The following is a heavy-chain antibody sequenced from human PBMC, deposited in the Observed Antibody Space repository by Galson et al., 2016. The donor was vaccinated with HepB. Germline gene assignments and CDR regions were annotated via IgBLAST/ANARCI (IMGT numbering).Heavy chain of an antibody. J-gene: IGHJ3*02. V-gene: IGHV1-3*01. CDR3: AREEGVIIVGDDVFDI. CDR2: IIVGNGKT. CDR1: GYTFTSYS. D-gene: IGHD3-22*01. Sequence: SVKVSCKASGYTFTSYSIHWVRQAPGQGLEWMGWIIVGNGKTNYAQKFQGRVSMTGDTSATTAYMELSSLTSEDTAVYYCAREEGVIIVGDDVFDIWGQGTMVTVSS.